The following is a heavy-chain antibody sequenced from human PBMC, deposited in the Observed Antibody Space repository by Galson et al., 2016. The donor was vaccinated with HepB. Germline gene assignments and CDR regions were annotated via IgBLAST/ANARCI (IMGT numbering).Heavy chain of an antibody. J-gene: IGHJ4*02. Sequence: SETLSLTCVVHGGSLSGYYWSWIRQFPGKGLEWIGEINHTGSTNYNAALKSRVSMSGDASKNQFTLNLSSVTAADTAVYYCARGRIAVGRYFDHWGQGTLVTVSS. CDR3: ARGRIAVGRYFDH. CDR1: GGSLSGYY. CDR2: INHTGST. V-gene: IGHV4-34*01. D-gene: IGHD6-19*01.